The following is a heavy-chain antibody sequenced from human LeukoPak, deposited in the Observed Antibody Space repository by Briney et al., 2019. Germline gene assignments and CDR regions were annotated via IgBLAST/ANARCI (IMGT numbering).Heavy chain of an antibody. CDR1: GFTFSSYG. V-gene: IGHV3-33*01. D-gene: IGHD6-13*01. CDR3: ARGGETTGSISSWFDY. Sequence: PGGSLRLSCAASGFTFSSYGMHWVRQAPGMGLEWVAVIWYDGSNKYYADSVKGRFTISRDNSENTLYLQMNSLRAEDTALYYCARGGETTGSISSWFDYWGQGTLVTVSS. CDR2: IWYDGSNK. J-gene: IGHJ4*02.